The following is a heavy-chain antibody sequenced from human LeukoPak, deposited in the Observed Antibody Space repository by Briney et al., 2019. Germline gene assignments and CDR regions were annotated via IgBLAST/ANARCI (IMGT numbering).Heavy chain of an antibody. CDR1: GFCVSNNY. CDR2: IYSGGST. CDR3: ARGDYDFRFDP. J-gene: IGHJ5*02. V-gene: IGHV3-66*01. D-gene: IGHD3-3*01. Sequence: QPGGSLRLSCAASGFCVSNNYMSWVRPAPGKGLEWVSVIYSGGSTFYADSVKGRFTISRDNSKNTLYLQMNSLKAEDTAVYYCARGDYDFRFDPWGQGTLVTVSS.